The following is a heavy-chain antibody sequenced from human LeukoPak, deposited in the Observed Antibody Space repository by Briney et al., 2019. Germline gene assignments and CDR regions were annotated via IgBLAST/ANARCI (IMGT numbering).Heavy chain of an antibody. V-gene: IGHV3-48*03. CDR3: ARESTAHYDFWSGYFSEFDY. D-gene: IGHD3-3*01. J-gene: IGHJ4*02. CDR1: GFTFSSYE. CDR2: ISSSGSTI. Sequence: PGGSLRLSCAASGFTFSSYEMNWVRQAPGKGLEWVSYISSSGSTIYYADSVKGRFTISRDNAKNSLYLQMNSLRAEDTAVYYCARESTAHYDFWSGYFSEFDYWGQGTLVTVSS.